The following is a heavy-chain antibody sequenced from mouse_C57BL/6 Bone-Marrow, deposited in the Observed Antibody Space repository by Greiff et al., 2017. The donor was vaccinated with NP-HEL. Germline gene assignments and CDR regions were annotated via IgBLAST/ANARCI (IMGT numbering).Heavy chain of an antibody. CDR2: IRNKANGYTT. D-gene: IGHD2-4*01. J-gene: IGHJ2*01. CDR1: GFTFTDYY. V-gene: IGHV7-3*01. Sequence: EVQLVESGGGLVQPGGSLSLSCAASGFTFTDYYMSWVRQPPGKALEWLGFIRNKANGYTTEYNASVKGRFTISRDNSQSILYLQMNALRADDSATYYCARYGDYVYYFDYWGQGTTLTVSS. CDR3: ARYGDYVYYFDY.